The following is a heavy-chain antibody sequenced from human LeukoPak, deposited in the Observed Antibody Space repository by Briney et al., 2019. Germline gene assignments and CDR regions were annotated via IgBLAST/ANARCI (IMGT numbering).Heavy chain of an antibody. Sequence: GGSLRLSCAASGFTFSSYAMHWVRQAPGKGLEWVAVISYDGSNKYYADSVKGRFTISRDNSKNTLYLQMNSLRAEDTAVYYCARASYYAPSRGAFDIWGQGTMVTVSS. D-gene: IGHD3-22*01. CDR3: ARASYYAPSRGAFDI. CDR2: ISYDGSNK. J-gene: IGHJ3*02. CDR1: GFTFSSYA. V-gene: IGHV3-30-3*01.